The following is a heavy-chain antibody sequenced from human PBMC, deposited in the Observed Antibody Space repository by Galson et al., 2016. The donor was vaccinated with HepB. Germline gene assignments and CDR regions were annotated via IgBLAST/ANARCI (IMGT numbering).Heavy chain of an antibody. Sequence: SLRLSCAAPGFTFDGYAMHWVRQSPGKGLEWVSGIDWNSGKIAYADSVKGRFIISRDNAKNSLYLQMNSLIPEDTALYYCGKDLRPGGMDVWGQGTTVTVSS. CDR2: IDWNSGKI. J-gene: IGHJ6*02. V-gene: IGHV3-9*01. CDR3: GKDLRPGGMDV. CDR1: GFTFDGYA. D-gene: IGHD6-6*01.